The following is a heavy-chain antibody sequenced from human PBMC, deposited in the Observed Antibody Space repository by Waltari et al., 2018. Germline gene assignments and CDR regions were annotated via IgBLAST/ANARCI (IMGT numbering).Heavy chain of an antibody. J-gene: IGHJ4*02. CDR2: INSDGSST. Sequence: EVQLVESGGGLVQPGGSLRLSCAASGFTFSSYCMHWVRQAPGKGLVWVSRINSDGSSTSYADSVKGRFTISRDNAKNTLYLQMNSLRAEDTAVYYCARISWGSRVLAAPFDYWGQGTLVTVSS. D-gene: IGHD2-15*01. V-gene: IGHV3-74*01. CDR3: ARISWGSRVLAAPFDY. CDR1: GFTFSSYC.